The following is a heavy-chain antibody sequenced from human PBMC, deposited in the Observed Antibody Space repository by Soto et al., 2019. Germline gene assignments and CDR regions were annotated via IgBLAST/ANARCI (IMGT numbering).Heavy chain of an antibody. D-gene: IGHD6-19*01. J-gene: IGHJ4*02. Sequence: QVQLVESGGGVVQPGRSLRLSCAASGFTFSSYGMHWVRQAPGKGLECVAVISYDGSNKYYADSVKGRFTISRDNSKNTLYLQMNSLRAEDTAVYYCAKDAASGYSSGGPDYWGQGTLVTVSS. CDR3: AKDAASGYSSGGPDY. V-gene: IGHV3-30*18. CDR2: ISYDGSNK. CDR1: GFTFSSYG.